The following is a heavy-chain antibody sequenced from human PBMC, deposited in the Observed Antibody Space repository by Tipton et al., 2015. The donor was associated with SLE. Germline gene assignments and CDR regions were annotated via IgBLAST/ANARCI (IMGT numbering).Heavy chain of an antibody. CDR3: ARGQLERRRFDY. CDR1: GGSISSSSYC. J-gene: IGHJ4*02. CDR2: IYYSGST. Sequence: TLSLTCTVSGGSISSSSYCWGWIRQPPGKGLEWIGSIYYSGSTYYNPSLKNRVTISVDTSKNQFSLKLSSVTAADTAVYYCARGQLERRRFDYWGQGTLVTVSS. D-gene: IGHD1-1*01. V-gene: IGHV4-39*07.